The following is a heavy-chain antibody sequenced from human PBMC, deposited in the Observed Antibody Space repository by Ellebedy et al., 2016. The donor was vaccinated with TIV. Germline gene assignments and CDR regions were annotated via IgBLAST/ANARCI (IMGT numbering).Heavy chain of an antibody. J-gene: IGHJ4*02. CDR1: GFTFSSYA. CDR2: ISGSGGST. CDR3: AKWGGEDY. D-gene: IGHD4-17*01. Sequence: GESLKISXAASGFTFSSYAMSWVRQAPGKGLEWVSAISGSGGSTYYADSVKGRFTISRDNSKNTLYLQMNSLRAEDTAVYYCAKWGGEDYWGQGTLVTVSS. V-gene: IGHV3-23*01.